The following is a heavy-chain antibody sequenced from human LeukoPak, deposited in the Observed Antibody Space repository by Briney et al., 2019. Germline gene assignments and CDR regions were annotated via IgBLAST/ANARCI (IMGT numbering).Heavy chain of an antibody. CDR1: GGPLTSYY. J-gene: IGHJ4*02. CDR3: ARALPGGTGDHFDY. D-gene: IGHD7-27*01. CDR2: IYYRGST. V-gene: IGHV4-59*08. Sequence: SETLSLTCAVSGGPLTSYYWSWIRQPPGKGLEWIGFIYYRGSTNYNPSLESRVTISVDTSKNQFSLKLSSVTAADTAVYYCARALPGGTGDHFDYWGQGTLVTVSS.